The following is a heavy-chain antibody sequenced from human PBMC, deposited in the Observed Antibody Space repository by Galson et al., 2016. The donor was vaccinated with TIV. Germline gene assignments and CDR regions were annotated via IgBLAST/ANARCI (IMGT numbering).Heavy chain of an antibody. CDR2: IFTTGST. V-gene: IGHV4-4*09. J-gene: IGHJ5*02. Sequence: ETLSLTCTVSGGSMNTYFWSWIRQSPGKGLEWIGYIFTTGSTNYIPPLKGRATISIDTSKNQFYLRLTSVTAADTAVYYCARHWDTWGQGTLVTVSS. CDR3: ARHWDT. CDR1: GGSMNTYF.